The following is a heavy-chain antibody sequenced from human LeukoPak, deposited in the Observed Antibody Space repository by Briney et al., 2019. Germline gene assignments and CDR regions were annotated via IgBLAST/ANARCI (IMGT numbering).Heavy chain of an antibody. V-gene: IGHV4-34*01. J-gene: IGHJ6*03. CDR1: GGSFSGYY. D-gene: IGHD1-26*01. Sequence: SETLSLTCAVYGGSFSGYYWSWIRQPPGKGLEWIGEINHSGSTNYNPSLKSRVTISVDTSKNQFSLKLSSVTAADTAVYYCARPYSGSLRSYYYYMDVWAKGPRSPSP. CDR2: INHSGST. CDR3: ARPYSGSLRSYYYYMDV.